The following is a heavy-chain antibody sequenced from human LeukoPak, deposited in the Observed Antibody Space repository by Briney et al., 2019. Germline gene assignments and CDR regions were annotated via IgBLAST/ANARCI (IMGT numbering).Heavy chain of an antibody. CDR3: ASPTQIAAAGTGAFDI. V-gene: IGHV3-21*01. D-gene: IGHD6-13*01. CDR2: ISSSSSYI. CDR1: GFTFSSYS. J-gene: IGHJ3*02. Sequence: GGSLRLSCAASGFTFSSYSMNWVRQAPGKGLEWVSSISSSSSYIYYADSVKGRFAISRDNAKNSLYLQMNSLRAEDTAVYYCASPTQIAAAGTGAFDIWGQGTMVTVSS.